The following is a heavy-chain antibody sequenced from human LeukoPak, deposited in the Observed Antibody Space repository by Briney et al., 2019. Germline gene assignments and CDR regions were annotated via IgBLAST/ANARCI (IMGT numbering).Heavy chain of an antibody. Sequence: SQTLSLTCTVSGGSISSGGYYWSWIRQHPGKGLEWIGYIYYSGSTYYNPSLKSRVTISVDTSRNQFSLKLSSVTAADTAVYYCARTYCSGGSCYSLNWFDPWGQGTLVTVSS. D-gene: IGHD2-15*01. J-gene: IGHJ5*02. CDR3: ARTYCSGGSCYSLNWFDP. CDR1: GGSISSGGYY. V-gene: IGHV4-31*03. CDR2: IYYSGST.